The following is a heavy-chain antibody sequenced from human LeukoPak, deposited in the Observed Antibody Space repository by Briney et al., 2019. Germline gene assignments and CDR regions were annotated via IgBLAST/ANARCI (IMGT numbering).Heavy chain of an antibody. CDR2: TYYRSKWYN. J-gene: IGHJ4*02. V-gene: IGHV6-1*01. Sequence: SQILSLTCDISGDNISNNNAAWNWVRQSPSRGLEWLGRTYYRSKWYNDYAISVKSRITINPDTSKNQLSLQLNSVSPEDTAVYYCARDSRVSNSLPLDNWGQGTLVTVSS. D-gene: IGHD4-11*01. CDR3: ARDSRVSNSLPLDN. CDR1: GDNISNNNAA.